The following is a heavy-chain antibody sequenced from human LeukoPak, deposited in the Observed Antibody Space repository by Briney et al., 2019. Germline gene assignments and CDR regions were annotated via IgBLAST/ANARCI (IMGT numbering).Heavy chain of an antibody. Sequence: ASVKVSCKASGYTFTSYGISWVRQAPGQGLEWMGWISAYNGKTNHAQNFQGRVTMTTDTSTSTAYMELRSLRSDDTAVYYCARDGKQQLGFDYRGQGTLVTVSS. J-gene: IGHJ4*02. V-gene: IGHV1-18*01. CDR3: ARDGKQQLGFDY. CDR1: GYTFTSYG. D-gene: IGHD6-13*01. CDR2: ISAYNGKT.